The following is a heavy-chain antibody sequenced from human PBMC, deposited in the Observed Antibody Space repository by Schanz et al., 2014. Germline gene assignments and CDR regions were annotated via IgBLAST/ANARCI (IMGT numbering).Heavy chain of an antibody. V-gene: IGHV3-23*04. D-gene: IGHD2-21*01. J-gene: IGHJ4*02. Sequence: VQLVECGGGLVQPGGSLRLSCAASGFTFSDHFMDWVRQAPGKGLEWISAISGSGVSTHYADSVKGRFTISRDNSNNTLYLQMKSLRAEDTAVYYCAREDCSATSCYFRYWGQGTLVTVSS. CDR2: ISGSGVST. CDR1: GFTFSDHF. CDR3: AREDCSATSCYFRY.